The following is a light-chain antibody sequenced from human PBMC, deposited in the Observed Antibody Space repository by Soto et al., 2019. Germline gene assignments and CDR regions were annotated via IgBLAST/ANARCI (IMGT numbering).Light chain of an antibody. CDR2: GNS. V-gene: IGLV1-40*01. Sequence: QSVLTQPPSVSGAPGQRVTISCTGSSSNIGAGYDVHWYQQLPGTAPKLLIYGNSNRPSGVPDRFSGSKSGTSASLAITGVQAEDEADYYCQSYDSSLSGFYVFGTGTKVNVL. CDR1: SSNIGAGYD. J-gene: IGLJ1*01. CDR3: QSYDSSLSGFYV.